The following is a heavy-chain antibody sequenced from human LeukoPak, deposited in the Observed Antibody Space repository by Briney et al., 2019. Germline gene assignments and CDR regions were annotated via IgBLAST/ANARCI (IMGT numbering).Heavy chain of an antibody. V-gene: IGHV4-34*01. CDR2: INHSGST. CDR3: ARVRWLGNAFDI. D-gene: IGHD6-19*01. Sequence: SETLSLTCAVYGGSFSGYYWSWIRQPPGKGLEWIGEINHSGSTNYNPSLKSRVTISVDTSKNQFSLKLSSVTAADTAVYYCARVRWLGNAFDIWGQGTMVTVSS. CDR1: GGSFSGYY. J-gene: IGHJ3*02.